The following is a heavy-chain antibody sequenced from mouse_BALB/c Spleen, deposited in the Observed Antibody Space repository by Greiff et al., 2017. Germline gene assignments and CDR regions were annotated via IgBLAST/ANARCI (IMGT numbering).Heavy chain of an antibody. D-gene: IGHD2-1*01. Sequence: VQLKESGPSLVKPSQTLSLTCSVTGDSITSGYWNWIRKFPGNKLEYMGYISYSGSTYYNPSLKSRISITRDTSKNQYYLQLNSVTTEDTATYYCARGDGNYFHAMDYWGQGTSVTVSS. CDR2: ISYSGST. CDR3: ARGDGNYFHAMDY. V-gene: IGHV3-8*02. CDR1: GDSITSGY. J-gene: IGHJ4*01.